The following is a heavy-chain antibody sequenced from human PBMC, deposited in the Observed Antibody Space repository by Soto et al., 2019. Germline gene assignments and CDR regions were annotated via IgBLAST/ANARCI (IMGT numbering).Heavy chain of an antibody. J-gene: IGHJ5*02. CDR1: GGSFSGYY. D-gene: IGHD6-13*01. Sequence: PSETLSLTCAVYGGSFSGYYWSWIRQPPGKGLEWIGEINHSGSTNYNPSLKSRVTISVDTSKNQFSLKLSSVTAADTAVYYCAVGIAAAGTGWFDPWGQGTLVTVSS. CDR2: INHSGST. V-gene: IGHV4-34*01. CDR3: AVGIAAAGTGWFDP.